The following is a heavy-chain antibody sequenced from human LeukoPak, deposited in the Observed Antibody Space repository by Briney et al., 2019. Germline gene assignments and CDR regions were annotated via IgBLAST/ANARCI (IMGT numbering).Heavy chain of an antibody. CDR2: INHSGST. D-gene: IGHD5-24*01. V-gene: IGHV4-34*01. CDR1: GGSFSGYY. Sequence: PSETLSLTCAVYGGSFSGYYWTWIRQPPGRGLEWIGEINHSGSTNYNPSLNSRVTISVDTSKSQFSLKLNSVTAADTAMYYCARGRDQYWGQGTLVTVSS. CDR3: ARGRDQY. J-gene: IGHJ4*02.